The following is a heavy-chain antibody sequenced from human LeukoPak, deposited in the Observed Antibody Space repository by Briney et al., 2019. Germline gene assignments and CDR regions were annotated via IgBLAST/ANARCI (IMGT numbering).Heavy chain of an antibody. CDR1: GGTFSSYA. V-gene: IGHV1-69*04. D-gene: IGHD3-22*01. CDR2: IIPILGIA. J-gene: IGHJ4*02. CDR3: ARAGGSKHYYDSSGYYRPFDY. Sequence: GASVKVSCKASGGTFSSYAISWVRQAPGQGLEWMGRIIPILGIANYAQKFQGRVTITADKSTSTAHMELSSLRSEDTAVYYCARAGGSKHYYDSSGYYRPFDYWGQGTLVTVSS.